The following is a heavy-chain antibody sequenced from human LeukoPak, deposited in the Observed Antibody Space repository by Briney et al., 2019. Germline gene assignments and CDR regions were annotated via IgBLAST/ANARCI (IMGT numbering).Heavy chain of an antibody. J-gene: IGHJ5*02. CDR3: ARDVGYRSWFDP. CDR2: ISSSNTYI. D-gene: IGHD5-18*01. V-gene: IGHV3-21*01. CDR1: GFTFSSYN. Sequence: PGGSLRLSCAAPGFTFSSYNMNWVRQAPGKGLEWVSSISSSNTYIYYAASAKGRFTISRDNVKNSLYLQMNSLTAEDTAMYYCARDVGYRSWFDPWGQGTLVTVSS.